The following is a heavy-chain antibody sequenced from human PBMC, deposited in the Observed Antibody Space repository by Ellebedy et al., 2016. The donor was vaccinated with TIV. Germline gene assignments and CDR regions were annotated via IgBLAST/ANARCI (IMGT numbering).Heavy chain of an antibody. Sequence: GESLKISXAASGFTFSSYGMHWVRQAPGKGLEWVAVIWYDGSNKYYADSVKGRFTISRDNSKNTLYLQMNSLRAEDTAVYYCARDGEMATTDTYYYYYYGMDVWGQGTTVTVSS. D-gene: IGHD5-24*01. V-gene: IGHV3-33*01. CDR2: IWYDGSNK. CDR3: ARDGEMATTDTYYYYYYGMDV. CDR1: GFTFSSYG. J-gene: IGHJ6*02.